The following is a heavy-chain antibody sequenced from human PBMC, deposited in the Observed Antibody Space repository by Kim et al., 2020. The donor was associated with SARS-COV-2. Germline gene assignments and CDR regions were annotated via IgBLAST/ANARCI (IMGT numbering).Heavy chain of an antibody. CDR2: IYYSGST. CDR1: GGSISSYY. Sequence: SETLSLTCTVSGGSISSYYWSWIRQPPGKGLEWIGYIYYSGSTNYNPSLKSRVTISVDTSKNQFSLKLSSVTAADTAVYYCARRPPYDSSGYFDYWGQGTLVTVSS. J-gene: IGHJ4*02. D-gene: IGHD3-22*01. CDR3: ARRPPYDSSGYFDY. V-gene: IGHV4-59*08.